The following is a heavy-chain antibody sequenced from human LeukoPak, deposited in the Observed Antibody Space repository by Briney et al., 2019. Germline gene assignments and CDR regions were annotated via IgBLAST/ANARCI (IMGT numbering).Heavy chain of an antibody. V-gene: IGHV3-30*02. CDR1: RFIFSHYA. J-gene: IGHJ4*02. Sequence: GGSLRLSCAASRFIFSHYAMHWVRQAPGKGLEWVAFIRSDGSNEYYGDSVKGRFYISRDNSKSTLYLQMNSLRPGDTAVYYCAKDPGGGDEEKYFDYWGQGTLVTVS. CDR2: IRSDGSNE. CDR3: AKDPGGGDEEKYFDY. D-gene: IGHD2-21*02.